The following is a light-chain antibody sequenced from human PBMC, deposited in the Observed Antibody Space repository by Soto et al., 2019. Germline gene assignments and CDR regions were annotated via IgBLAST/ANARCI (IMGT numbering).Light chain of an antibody. Sequence: IALTRSPVTLSLSPGERATLSCRATQSVSSSYLAWYQQKPGQAPRLLIYSASTRATGIPDRFSGSGSGTDFTLTISRLEPEDFAAYYCQQYGSSPRTFGQGTKVDIK. J-gene: IGKJ1*01. CDR3: QQYGSSPRT. CDR1: QSVSSSY. CDR2: SAS. V-gene: IGKV3-20*01.